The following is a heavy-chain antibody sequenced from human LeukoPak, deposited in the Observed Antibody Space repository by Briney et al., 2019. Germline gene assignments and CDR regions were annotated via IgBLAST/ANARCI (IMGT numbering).Heavy chain of an antibody. D-gene: IGHD1-14*01. J-gene: IGHJ4*02. Sequence: GGSLRLSCPASGFSVSDFYMSWIRQAPGMGLEWMSYIGTRSNPIYYADSVNGRFTIYRDDAQNSLYLKMNSLRDEDTAVYFCAREDRGSGRDFDYWGQGILVTVSS. V-gene: IGHV3-11*01. CDR3: AREDRGSGRDFDY. CDR2: IGTRSNPI. CDR1: GFSVSDFY.